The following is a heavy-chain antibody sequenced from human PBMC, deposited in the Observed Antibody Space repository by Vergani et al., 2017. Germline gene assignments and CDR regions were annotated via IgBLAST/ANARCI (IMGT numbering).Heavy chain of an antibody. CDR3: ARHEGLYYYDSSGYSYFDY. V-gene: IGHV5-51*01. D-gene: IGHD3-22*01. CDR1: GYSFTSYW. J-gene: IGHJ4*02. Sequence: EVQLVQSGAEVKKPGESLKISCKGSGYSFTSYWIGWVRQMPGKGLEWMGIIYPGDSDTRYSPSFQGQVTISADKSISTAYLQGSSLKASDTAMYYCARHEGLYYYDSSGYSYFDYWGQGTLVTVSS. CDR2: IYPGDSDT.